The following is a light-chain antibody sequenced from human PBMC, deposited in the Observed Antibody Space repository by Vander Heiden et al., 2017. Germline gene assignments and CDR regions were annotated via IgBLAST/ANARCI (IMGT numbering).Light chain of an antibody. J-gene: IGLJ2*01. CDR1: SSYVGRYNL. V-gene: IGLV2-23*02. Sequence: QSALTQPASVSGSPGQSITISCTGTSSYVGRYNLVSWYQQHPGKAPKLMIYEVRKRPAGVSNRFSGSKSGNTASLTISGLQAEDEADYYCCSYAGSSTVVFGGGTKLTVL. CDR2: EVR. CDR3: CSYAGSSTVV.